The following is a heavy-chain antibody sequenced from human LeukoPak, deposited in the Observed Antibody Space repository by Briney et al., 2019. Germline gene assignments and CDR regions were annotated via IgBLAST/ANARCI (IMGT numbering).Heavy chain of an antibody. J-gene: IGHJ4*02. Sequence: SVKVSCKASGGTFSSYAISWVRQAPGQGLEWMGGIIPIFGTANYAQKFQGRVTITADESTSTAYMELSSLRSEDTAVYYCASLLGYCSSTSCYTPDYWGQGTLVTVSS. V-gene: IGHV1-69*13. CDR2: IIPIFGTA. CDR3: ASLLGYCSSTSCYTPDY. CDR1: GGTFSSYA. D-gene: IGHD2-2*02.